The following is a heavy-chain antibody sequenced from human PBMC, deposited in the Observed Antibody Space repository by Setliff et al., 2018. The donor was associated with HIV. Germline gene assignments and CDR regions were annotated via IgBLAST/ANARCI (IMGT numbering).Heavy chain of an antibody. J-gene: IGHJ4*02. CDR1: GFTFHDYD. D-gene: IGHD3-9*01. CDR3: ARDRNYDILTGYYSPLDY. Sequence: PGGSLRLSCAASGFTFHDYDMTWVRQVPGKGLEWVSYISSSGSTIYYADSVKGRLTISRDNAKNSLYLQMNSLRAEGTAVYYCARDRNYDILTGYYSPLDYWGQGTLVTVSS. CDR2: ISSSGSTI. V-gene: IGHV3-48*03.